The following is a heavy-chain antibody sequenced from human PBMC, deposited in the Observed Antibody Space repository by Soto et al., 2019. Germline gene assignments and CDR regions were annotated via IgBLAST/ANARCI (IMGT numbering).Heavy chain of an antibody. J-gene: IGHJ4*02. CDR2: ISGSGGST. V-gene: IGHV3-23*01. CDR1: GFTFSSYS. CDR3: ARDNGYSSSWYFDY. D-gene: IGHD6-13*01. Sequence: GGSLRLSCAASGFTFSSYSMSWVRQAPGKGLEWVSAISGSGGSTYYADSVKGRFTIPRDNSKNTLYLQMNSLRSEDTAVYYCARDNGYSSSWYFDYWGQGTLVTVSS.